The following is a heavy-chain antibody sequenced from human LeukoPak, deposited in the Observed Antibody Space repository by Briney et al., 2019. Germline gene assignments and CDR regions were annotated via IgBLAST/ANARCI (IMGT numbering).Heavy chain of an antibody. V-gene: IGHV3-74*01. CDR1: GFTFSRYW. CDR3: VLDLFSSFAFDI. Sequence: GGSLRLSCAASGFTFSRYWMHWVRQAPGKGLLWVSRINSDGSSTYYADSVKGRFTTSKDNAKNALHLQMNSLTAEDTAVYYCVLDLFSSFAFDIWGQGTMVTVSS. J-gene: IGHJ3*02. D-gene: IGHD3/OR15-3a*01. CDR2: INSDGSST.